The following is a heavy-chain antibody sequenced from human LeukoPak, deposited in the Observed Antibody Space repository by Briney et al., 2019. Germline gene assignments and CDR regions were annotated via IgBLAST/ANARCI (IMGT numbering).Heavy chain of an antibody. D-gene: IGHD3-10*01. CDR1: GFTFSTYA. Sequence: GGSLRLSCAASGFTFSTYAMHWVRQALGKGLEWVAVISYDGSKKYYADSVKGRFTISRDNSKNTLYLQMNSLRAEDTAVYYRARDYGSGSYPRPYFDYWGQGTLVTVSS. J-gene: IGHJ4*02. CDR3: ARDYGSGSYPRPYFDY. CDR2: ISYDGSKK. V-gene: IGHV3-30-3*01.